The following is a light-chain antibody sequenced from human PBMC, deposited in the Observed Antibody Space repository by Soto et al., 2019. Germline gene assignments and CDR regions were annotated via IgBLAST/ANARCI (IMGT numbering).Light chain of an antibody. J-gene: IGLJ1*01. V-gene: IGLV2-14*01. CDR2: DVS. CDR1: SSDVGGYNY. Sequence: QSALTQPASVSGSPGQSITISCTGTSSDVGGYNYVSWYQQHPDKAPKLMIYDVSNRPSGVSNRFPGSKSGNTASLTISGLQAEDEADYYCSSYTSSSTLNYVFGTGTKVTVL. CDR3: SSYTSSSTLNYV.